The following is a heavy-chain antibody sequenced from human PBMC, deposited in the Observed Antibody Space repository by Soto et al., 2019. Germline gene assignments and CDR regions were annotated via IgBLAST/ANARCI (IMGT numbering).Heavy chain of an antibody. CDR1: VDSISSSSYY. CDR2: IYYSGST. CDR3: ATTLYCSGAYCSFWFDP. D-gene: IGHD2-15*01. Sequence: QLQLQESGPGLVKPSDTLSVTCTVSVDSISSSSYYWGWIRQPPGKGLEWIGSIYYSGSTYYNPSLKGRATRTVDTPKNQSSLKLSYVTATDTAVYYCATTLYCSGAYCSFWFDPWGQGTLVTVSS. V-gene: IGHV4-39*01. J-gene: IGHJ5*02.